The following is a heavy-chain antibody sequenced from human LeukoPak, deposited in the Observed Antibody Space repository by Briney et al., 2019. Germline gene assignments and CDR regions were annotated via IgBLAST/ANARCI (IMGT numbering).Heavy chain of an antibody. V-gene: IGHV3-23*01. D-gene: IGHD3-3*01. CDR1: GFTFSSYA. Sequence: GGSLRLSCAASGFTFSSYAMSWVRQAPGKGLEWVSAISGSGGSTYYADSVKGRFTISRDNSKNTLYLQMNSLRAQATAVYYCAKFPVVIIPVGAFDIWGQGTMVTVPS. J-gene: IGHJ3*02. CDR2: ISGSGGST. CDR3: AKFPVVIIPVGAFDI.